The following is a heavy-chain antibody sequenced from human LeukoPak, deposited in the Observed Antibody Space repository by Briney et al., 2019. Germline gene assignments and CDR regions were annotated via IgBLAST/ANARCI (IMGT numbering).Heavy chain of an antibody. CDR2: IYYSGST. J-gene: IGHJ5*02. CDR3: ARDPAADNWFDP. Sequence: SETLSLTCAVSGGSISSSSYYWGWIRQSPGKGLEWIGSIYYSGSTYYNPSLKSRVTISVDTSKNQFSLKLSSVTAADTAVYYCARDPAADNWFDPWGQGTLVTVSS. D-gene: IGHD6-13*01. CDR1: GGSISSSSYY. V-gene: IGHV4-39*07.